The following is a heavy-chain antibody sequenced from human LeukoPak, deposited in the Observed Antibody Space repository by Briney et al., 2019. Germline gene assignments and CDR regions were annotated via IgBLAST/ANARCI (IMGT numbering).Heavy chain of an antibody. Sequence: SETLSLTCSVSGGSLTIYYWSWIRQSAGQGLEWIGRIYTTGTTNYNPSLKSRVSMSVDTSTNQSSLKLSSVTAADTAVYYCARDLLVGGSFFDYWGQGFLVTVSS. V-gene: IGHV4-4*07. CDR1: GGSLTIYY. D-gene: IGHD1-26*01. CDR3: ARDLLVGGSFFDY. J-gene: IGHJ4*02. CDR2: IYTTGTT.